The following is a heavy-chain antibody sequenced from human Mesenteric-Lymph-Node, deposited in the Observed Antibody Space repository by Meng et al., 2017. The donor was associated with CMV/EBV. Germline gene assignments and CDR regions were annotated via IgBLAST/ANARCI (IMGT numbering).Heavy chain of an antibody. V-gene: IGHV1-69*05. D-gene: IGHD6-13*01. CDR2: IIPIFGTA. J-gene: IGHJ6*02. CDR3: AAENPLYSSSPEAYYYYGMDV. Sequence: SVKVSCKASGGTFSSYAISWVRQAPGQGLEWMGGIIPIFGTANYAQKFQERVTITRDMSTSTAYMELSSLRSEDTAVYYCAAENPLYSSSPEAYYYYGMDVWGQGTTVTVSS. CDR1: GGTFSSYA.